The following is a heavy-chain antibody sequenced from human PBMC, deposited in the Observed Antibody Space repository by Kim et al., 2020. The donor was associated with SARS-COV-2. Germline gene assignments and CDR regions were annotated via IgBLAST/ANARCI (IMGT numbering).Heavy chain of an antibody. V-gene: IGHV4-59*13. Sequence: SETLSLTCTVSGGSISSYYWSWIRQPPGKGLEWIGYIYYSGSTNYNPSLKSRVTISVDTSKNQFSLKLSSVTAADTAVYYCARGGDTYDFWSGYRDSYGMDVWGQVTTVTVSS. CDR3: ARGGDTYDFWSGYRDSYGMDV. CDR1: GGSISSYY. J-gene: IGHJ6*02. CDR2: IYYSGST. D-gene: IGHD3-3*01.